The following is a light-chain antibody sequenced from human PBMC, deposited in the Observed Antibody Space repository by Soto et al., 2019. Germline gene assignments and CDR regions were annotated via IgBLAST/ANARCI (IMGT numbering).Light chain of an antibody. CDR3: QQYHTSSIT. J-gene: IGKJ5*01. CDR2: DAS. CDR1: QSVHSN. V-gene: IGKV3-15*01. Sequence: VVMTQSPGTLSVSPGERVTLSCRASQSVHSNLAWYQQKPGQAPRLLIHDASTRATGIPARFSGDGSGTEFTLSIDSLQPDDFATYYCQQYHTSSITFGQGTRLEIK.